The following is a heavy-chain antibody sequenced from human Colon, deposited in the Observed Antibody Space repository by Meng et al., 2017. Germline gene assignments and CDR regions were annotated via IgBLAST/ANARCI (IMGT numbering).Heavy chain of an antibody. Sequence: VSLLESGGCLVQPGGSLRFCCATSGFPFSTYAMTWVRQAPGKGLEWVAVLYAGGNTYYADSVKGRFAISRDNSKNTLYLQMNSLKVEDTAVYYCARDWVAVTDWGQGTLVTVSS. CDR3: ARDWVAVTD. CDR2: LYAGGNT. V-gene: IGHV3-23*03. D-gene: IGHD6-19*01. CDR1: GFPFSTYA. J-gene: IGHJ4*02.